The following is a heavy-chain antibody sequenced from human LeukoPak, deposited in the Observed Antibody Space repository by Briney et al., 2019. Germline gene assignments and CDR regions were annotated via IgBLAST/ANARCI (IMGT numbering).Heavy chain of an antibody. J-gene: IGHJ4*02. CDR2: IYSGGST. CDR3: ARASYSRSWFLDY. V-gene: IGHV3-53*01. Sequence: AGGSLRLSCAASEFSVGSNYMTWVRQAPGKGLEWVSLIYSGGSTYYADSVKGRFTISRDNSKNTLYLQMNSLRAEDTAVYYCARASYSRSWFLDYWGQGTLVTVSS. CDR1: EFSVGSNY. D-gene: IGHD6-13*01.